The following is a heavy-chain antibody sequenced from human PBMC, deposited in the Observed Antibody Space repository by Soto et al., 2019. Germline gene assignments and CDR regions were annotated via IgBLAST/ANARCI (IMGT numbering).Heavy chain of an antibody. V-gene: IGHV4-61*01. Sequence: QVQLQESGPGLVKPSETLSLTCTVSGGSVSSGNYYWSWIRQPPGKGLEWIGYFYYTGSINYNPSLQSRVPIFIDAYTNKLSLTLYSVTAADTAVYYCARSMFYSAGTNHSPFESWGQGTLVTASS. CDR2: FYYTGSI. CDR1: GGSVSSGNYY. J-gene: IGHJ4*02. D-gene: IGHD2-8*01. CDR3: ARSMFYSAGTNHSPFES.